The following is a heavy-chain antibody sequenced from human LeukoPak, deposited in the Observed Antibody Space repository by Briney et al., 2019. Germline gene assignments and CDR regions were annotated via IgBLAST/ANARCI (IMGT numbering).Heavy chain of an antibody. CDR2: IYSGGST. V-gene: IGHV3-53*01. Sequence: GGSLRLSCAASGFTVSSSYMSWVRQAPGKGLEWVSSIYSGGSTYYADSVKGRFTISRDNSKNTLFLQMNSLRAEDTAVYYCAKDPMVRGLTYDNWGQGTLVTVSS. D-gene: IGHD3-10*01. CDR1: GFTVSSSY. CDR3: AKDPMVRGLTYDN. J-gene: IGHJ4*02.